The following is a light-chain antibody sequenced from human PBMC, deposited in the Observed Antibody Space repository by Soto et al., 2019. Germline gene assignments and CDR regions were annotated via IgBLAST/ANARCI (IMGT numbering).Light chain of an antibody. V-gene: IGKV3-20*01. J-gene: IGKJ5*01. CDR1: QSVSSN. Sequence: EIVMTQSPVTLSVSPGERATLSCRASQSVSSNLAWYQQKPGEAPRLLIVGGSKRATGIPDRFSGSGSGRDFTLTISGLEPEDFAVYYCQQYGSSPLISFGEGTRLEIK. CDR2: GGS. CDR3: QQYGSSPLIS.